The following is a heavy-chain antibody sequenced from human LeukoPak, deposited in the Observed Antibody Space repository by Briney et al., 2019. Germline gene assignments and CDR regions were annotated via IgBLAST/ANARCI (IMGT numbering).Heavy chain of an antibody. J-gene: IGHJ4*02. CDR2: IKQDGSEK. CDR1: GFTLSSYW. V-gene: IGHV3-7*05. Sequence: PGGSQRLSCAASGFTLSSYWMSWVRQAPGKGLEWVANIKQDGSEKYYVDSVKGRFTISRDNAKNSLYLQMNSLRAEDTAVYYCARDEWWLYFDYWGQGTLITVSS. CDR3: ARDEWWLYFDY. D-gene: IGHD2-8*01.